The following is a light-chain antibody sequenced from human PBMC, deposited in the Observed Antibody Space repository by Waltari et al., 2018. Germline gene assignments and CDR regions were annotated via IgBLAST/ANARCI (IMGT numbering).Light chain of an antibody. CDR3: LQHDNLPYT. J-gene: IGKJ2*01. CDR2: GAS. V-gene: IGKV1-33*01. CDR1: QGIAKY. Sequence: DIQMTQSPSSLSASVGDRITITCQASQGIAKYLNWYQKKPGKAPNLLIYGASNLEAGVPSRFSGSGSGTDFTLTISSLQPEDIATYYCLQHDNLPYTFGQGTRLE.